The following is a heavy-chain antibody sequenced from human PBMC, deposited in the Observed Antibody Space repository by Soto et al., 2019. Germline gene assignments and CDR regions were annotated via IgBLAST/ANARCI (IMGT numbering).Heavy chain of an antibody. D-gene: IGHD6-19*01. J-gene: IGHJ4*02. Sequence: GSLRLPCAASGFTCSSYAMSWVRQAPGKGLEWVSAISGSGGSRYYADYVKGRFTISSVNSKNTLYLQLNRLRAEDTAVYYCAKDTPFAGGQWRVTRWWEPQYYFDYWGQGTLVTVSS. CDR3: AKDTPFAGGQWRVTRWWEPQYYFDY. CDR1: GFTCSSYA. V-gene: IGHV3-23*01. CDR2: ISGSGGSR.